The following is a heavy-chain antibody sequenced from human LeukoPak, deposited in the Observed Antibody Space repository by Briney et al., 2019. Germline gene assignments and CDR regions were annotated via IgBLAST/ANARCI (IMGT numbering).Heavy chain of an antibody. CDR3: LGRPVES. CDR1: GFTFDDYA. CDR2: ISWNSGTI. J-gene: IGHJ5*02. V-gene: IGHV3-9*01. D-gene: IGHD5-24*01. Sequence: GRSLRLSCAASGFTFDDYAMHWVRQAPGKGLEWVSGISWNSGTIGYADSVKGRFTISRDNAKNSLYLQMNSLRAEDTAVYYCLGRPVESWGQGTLVIVSS.